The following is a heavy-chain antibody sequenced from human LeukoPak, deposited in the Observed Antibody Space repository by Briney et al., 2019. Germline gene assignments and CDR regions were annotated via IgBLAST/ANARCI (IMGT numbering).Heavy chain of an antibody. CDR1: GCTFTSYG. V-gene: IGHV1-18*01. Sequence: ASVKVSCKASGCTFTSYGISWVRQAPGQGLEWMGWISAYNGNTNYAQKLQGRVTMTTDTSTSTAYMELRSLRSDDTAVYYCARLVASNYDILTGYPGFDYWGQGTLVTVSS. J-gene: IGHJ4*02. CDR2: ISAYNGNT. CDR3: ARLVASNYDILTGYPGFDY. D-gene: IGHD3-9*01.